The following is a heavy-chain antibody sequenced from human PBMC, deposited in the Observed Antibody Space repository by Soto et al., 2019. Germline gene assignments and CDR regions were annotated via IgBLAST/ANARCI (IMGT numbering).Heavy chain of an antibody. V-gene: IGHV1-69*01. CDR2: IITTLGTP. CDR1: GGTFSTHA. D-gene: IGHD3-3*01. J-gene: IGHJ6*02. CDR3: ARAAFRSGYYGYYYGMDV. Sequence: QVQLVQSGAEVKKPGSSVKVSCKASGGTFSTHAISWVRQAPGQGLEGLGGIITTLGTPNYAQKFQGRVTVTADEYTSTAYMELSRLTSEDTAVYYCARAAFRSGYYGYYYGMDVWGQGTAVNVS.